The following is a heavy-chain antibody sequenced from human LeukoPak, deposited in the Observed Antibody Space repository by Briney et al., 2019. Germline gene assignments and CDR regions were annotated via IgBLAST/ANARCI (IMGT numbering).Heavy chain of an antibody. J-gene: IGHJ4*02. V-gene: IGHV4-4*07. CDR1: GGSISSYY. CDR3: AREPNTVLDY. Sequence: PSETLSLTCTVSGGSISSYYWTWIRQPAGKGLEWIGRIYATGSTNYNPSLKSRVTISVDTSKNQFSLKLSSVTAANTAVYYCAREPNTVLDYWGQGTLVTVSS. CDR2: IYATGST. D-gene: IGHD4-11*01.